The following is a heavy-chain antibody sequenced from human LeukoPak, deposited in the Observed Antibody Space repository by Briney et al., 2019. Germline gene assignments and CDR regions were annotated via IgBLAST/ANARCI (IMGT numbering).Heavy chain of an antibody. CDR2: IIPIFGTA. Sequence: SAKVSCKASGGTFSSYAISWVRQAPGQGGEWMGGIIPIFGTANYAQKFQGRVTSTADESTSTAYMELSSLRSEDTAVYYCARVKRFQYYYYYMDVWGKGTTVTVSS. J-gene: IGHJ6*03. CDR3: ARVKRFQYYYYYMDV. V-gene: IGHV1-69*01. D-gene: IGHD2-21*01. CDR1: GGTFSSYA.